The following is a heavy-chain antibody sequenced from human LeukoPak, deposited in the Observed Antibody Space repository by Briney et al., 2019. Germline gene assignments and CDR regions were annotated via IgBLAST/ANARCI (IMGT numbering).Heavy chain of an antibody. V-gene: IGHV3-30*03. CDR3: ARGEDSSGYWPGLDY. J-gene: IGHJ4*02. D-gene: IGHD3-22*01. Sequence: HPGRSLRLSCAASGFTFSSYGMHWVRQAPGKGLEWVAVISYDGSNKYHADSVKGRFTISRDNSKNTLYLQMNSLRAEDTAVYYCARGEDSSGYWPGLDYWGQGTLVTVSS. CDR2: ISYDGSNK. CDR1: GFTFSSYG.